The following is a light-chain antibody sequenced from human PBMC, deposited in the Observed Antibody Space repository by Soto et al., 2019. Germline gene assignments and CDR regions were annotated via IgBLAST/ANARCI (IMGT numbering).Light chain of an antibody. Sequence: QSVLTQSPSASASLGASVKLTCTLSSGHSNYAIAWHQQQPEKGPRYLMKLNSDGSHSKGDGIPDRFSGSSSGAERYLTISSLQFEDEADYYCQTWGTGPWVFGGGTKVTVL. J-gene: IGLJ3*02. CDR3: QTWGTGPWV. CDR1: SGHSNYA. CDR2: LNSDGSH. V-gene: IGLV4-69*01.